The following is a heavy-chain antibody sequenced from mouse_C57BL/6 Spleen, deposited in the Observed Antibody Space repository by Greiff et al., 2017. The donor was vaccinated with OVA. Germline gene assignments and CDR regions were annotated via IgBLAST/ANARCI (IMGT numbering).Heavy chain of an antibody. Sequence: VMLVESGPELVKPGASVKISCKASGYAFSSSWMNWVKQRPGKGLEWIGRIYPGDGDTNYNGKFKGKATLTADKSSSTAYMQLSSLTSEDSAVYFCAREIYVGAMDYWGQGTSVTVSS. V-gene: IGHV1-82*01. CDR2: IYPGDGDT. J-gene: IGHJ4*01. CDR1: GYAFSSSW. CDR3: AREIYVGAMDY. D-gene: IGHD2-12*01.